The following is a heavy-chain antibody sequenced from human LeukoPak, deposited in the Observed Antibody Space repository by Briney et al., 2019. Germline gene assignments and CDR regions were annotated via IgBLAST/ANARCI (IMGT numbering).Heavy chain of an antibody. CDR2: IYYTGRT. CDR3: ARVEMATIFLDS. CDR1: SGSVSSITHY. J-gene: IGHJ4*02. Sequence: PSETLSLTCSVSSGSVSSITHYLTWIRQPPGEGLEWIGYIYYTGRTNYNPSLKSRVTISVDTSKNQFSLKLSSVTAADTAVYPCARVEMATIFLDSWGQGTLGSLSS. D-gene: IGHD5-24*01. V-gene: IGHV4-61*01.